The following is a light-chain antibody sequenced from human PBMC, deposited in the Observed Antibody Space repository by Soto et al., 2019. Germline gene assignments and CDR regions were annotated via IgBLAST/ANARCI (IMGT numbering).Light chain of an antibody. J-gene: IGKJ1*01. CDR3: QQYNNWPQT. V-gene: IGKV3-20*01. Sequence: EIVLTQSPGTVSLSPGERATLSCRASQSFNSIYLAWYQQKPGQAPRLLIYGASSRATGIPDRFSGSGSGTEFTLTISSLQSEDFAEYHCQQYNNWPQTFGQGTKVDIK. CDR2: GAS. CDR1: QSFNSIY.